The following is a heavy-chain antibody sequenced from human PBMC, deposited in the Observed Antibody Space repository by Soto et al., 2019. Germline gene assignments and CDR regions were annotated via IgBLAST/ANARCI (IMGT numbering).Heavy chain of an antibody. Sequence: GGSLRLSCAASGFTFSSYTMSWVRQAPGKGLEWVSGISATGGSTYYADSVKGRFTFSRDNSKNTLYLQMNSLRAEDTAVYYCARDFLSAGHQGVGSFDYPGPAPLVTLSS. CDR2: ISATGGST. CDR1: GFTFSSYT. D-gene: IGHD6-13*01. J-gene: IGHJ4*02. V-gene: IGHV3-23*01. CDR3: ARDFLSAGHQGVGSFDY.